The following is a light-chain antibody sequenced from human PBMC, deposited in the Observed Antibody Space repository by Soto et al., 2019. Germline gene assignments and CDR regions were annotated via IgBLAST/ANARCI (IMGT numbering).Light chain of an antibody. Sequence: IQMTQSPSTLSASVGDRVTLTFRASQSISSWLAWYQQKPGKAPKLLIYKASSLESGVPSRFSGSGSGTEFTLTISSLQPDDFATYYCQQYNSYRTFGQGTNVDI. V-gene: IGKV1-5*03. J-gene: IGKJ1*01. CDR3: QQYNSYRT. CDR2: KAS. CDR1: QSISSW.